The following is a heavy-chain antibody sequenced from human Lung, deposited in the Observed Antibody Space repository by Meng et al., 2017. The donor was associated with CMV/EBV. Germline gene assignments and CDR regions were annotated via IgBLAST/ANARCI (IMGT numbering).Heavy chain of an antibody. J-gene: IGHJ4*02. CDR1: GFTFGSYA. V-gene: IGHV3-23*01. Sequence: GESLKISCAASGFTFGSYAMTWVRQAPGKGLQWVSSISGNGYSTYYADSVKGRFTISRDNSNNTLFLQMNSLRADDPAVYYCAKDRHTSSAPYYFDSWGQGALVTVSS. CDR2: ISGNGYST. CDR3: AKDRHTSSAPYYFDS.